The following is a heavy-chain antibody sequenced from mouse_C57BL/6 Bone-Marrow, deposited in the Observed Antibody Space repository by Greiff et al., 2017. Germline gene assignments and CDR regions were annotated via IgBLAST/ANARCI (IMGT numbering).Heavy chain of an antibody. D-gene: IGHD1-1*01. J-gene: IGHJ4*01. CDR2: IDPNSGGT. CDR3: ARNRGFTTVVATWRYAMDY. CDR1: GYTFTSYW. V-gene: IGHV1-72*01. Sequence: QVQLQQPGAELVKPGASVKLSCKASGYTFTSYWMHWVKQRPGRGLEWIGRIDPNSGGTKYNEKFKSKATLTVDKPSSTAYMQLSSLTSEDSAVYYCARNRGFTTVVATWRYAMDYWGQGTSVTVSS.